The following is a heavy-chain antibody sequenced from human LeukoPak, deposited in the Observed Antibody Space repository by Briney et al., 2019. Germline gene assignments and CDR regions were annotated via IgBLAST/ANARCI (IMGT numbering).Heavy chain of an antibody. V-gene: IGHV3-23*01. Sequence: PGGSLRLSCAASGFTFSSYAMSWVRQAPGKGLEWVSAISGSGGSTYYADSVKGRFTISRDNSKNTLYLQMNSLRAEDTAVYYCAKEQRYFDWLSVKFDYWGQGTLVTVSS. CDR1: GFTFSSYA. D-gene: IGHD3-9*01. J-gene: IGHJ4*02. CDR2: ISGSGGST. CDR3: AKEQRYFDWLSVKFDY.